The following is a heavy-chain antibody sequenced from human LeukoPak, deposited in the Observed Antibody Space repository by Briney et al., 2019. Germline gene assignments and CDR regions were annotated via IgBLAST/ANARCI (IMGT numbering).Heavy chain of an antibody. Sequence: SGPTLVNPTQTLTLTCTFSGFSLSTSGVGVGWIRQPPGKALEWLALIYWDDDKRYSPSLKSRLTITKDTSKNQVVLTMTNMDPVDTATYYCAHRGYYDFWSGPLNWFDPWGQGTLVTDSS. CDR2: IYWDDDK. D-gene: IGHD3-3*01. CDR1: GFSLSTSGVG. CDR3: AHRGYYDFWSGPLNWFDP. J-gene: IGHJ5*02. V-gene: IGHV2-5*02.